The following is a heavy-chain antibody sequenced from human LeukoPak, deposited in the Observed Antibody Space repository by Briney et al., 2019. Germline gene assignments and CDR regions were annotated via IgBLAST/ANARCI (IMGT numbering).Heavy chain of an antibody. Sequence: PGGSLRLSCAASGFTFSSYAMSWVRQAPGKGLEWVSYISGSGGTTYYADSVKGWFTISRDNSKNTLYLQLNSLRVEDTALYYCAFRTGWYEGLAAFDIWGQGTMVTVSS. J-gene: IGHJ3*02. V-gene: IGHV3-23*01. CDR3: AFRTGWYEGLAAFDI. CDR1: GFTFSSYA. D-gene: IGHD3/OR15-3a*01. CDR2: ISGSGGTT.